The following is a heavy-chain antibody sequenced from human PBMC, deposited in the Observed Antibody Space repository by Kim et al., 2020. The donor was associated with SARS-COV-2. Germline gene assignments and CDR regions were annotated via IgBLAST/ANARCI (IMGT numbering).Heavy chain of an antibody. J-gene: IGHJ6*02. D-gene: IGHD3-22*01. Sequence: GWSLRLSCAASGFTFSSYWMSWVRQAPGKGLEWVANIKQDGSEKYYVDSVKGRFTISRDNAKNSLYLQMNSLRAEDTAVYYCARDLYYYDSSGTPAYYYGMDVWGQGTTVTVSS. CDR3: ARDLYYYDSSGTPAYYYGMDV. CDR1: GFTFSSYW. V-gene: IGHV3-7*03. CDR2: IKQDGSEK.